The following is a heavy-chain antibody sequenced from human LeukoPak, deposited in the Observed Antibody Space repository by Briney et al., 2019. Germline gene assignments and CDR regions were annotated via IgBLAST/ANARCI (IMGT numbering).Heavy chain of an antibody. CDR1: DGSISSSSYY. D-gene: IGHD5-18*01. CDR3: ARARIQLWPSEFDY. CDR2: IYYGSVFYSVST. J-gene: IGHJ4*02. Sequence: PSETLSLTCTVSDGSISSSSYYWGWIRQPPGKGLEWIGSIYYGSVFYSVSTYYNPSLKSRVTISVDTSKNQFSLKLSSVTAADTAVYYCARARIQLWPSEFDYWGQGTLVTVSS. V-gene: IGHV4-39*07.